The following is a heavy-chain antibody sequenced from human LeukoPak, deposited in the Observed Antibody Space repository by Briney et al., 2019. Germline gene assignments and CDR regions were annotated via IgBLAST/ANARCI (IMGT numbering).Heavy chain of an antibody. CDR3: AREYDSRARFDS. V-gene: IGHV3-48*01. D-gene: IGHD6-13*01. Sequence: GGSLRLSCVGSGDSFIRHTMIWVRRAPGKGLEWIAYIRSSGSPIYYADSVKGRFTVSRDNARTSLFLHMNSLRAEDTGVYYCAREYDSRARFDSWGQGTLVTVSS. CDR2: IRSSGSPI. CDR1: GDSFIRHT. J-gene: IGHJ4*02.